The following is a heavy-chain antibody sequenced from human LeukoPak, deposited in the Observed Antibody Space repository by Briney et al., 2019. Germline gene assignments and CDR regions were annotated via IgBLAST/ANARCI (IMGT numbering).Heavy chain of an antibody. CDR3: ARDGDQLLPPLIQLWSRWVGVYFDY. V-gene: IGHV3-21*01. CDR1: GFTFSSYS. J-gene: IGHJ4*02. D-gene: IGHD5-18*01. Sequence: GGSLRLSCAASGFTFSSYSMNWVRQAPGKGLEWVSSISSSSSYIYYADSVKGRFTISRDNAKNSLYLQMNSLRAEDTAVYYCARDGDQLLPPLIQLWSRWVGVYFDYWGQGTLVTVSS. CDR2: ISSSSSYI.